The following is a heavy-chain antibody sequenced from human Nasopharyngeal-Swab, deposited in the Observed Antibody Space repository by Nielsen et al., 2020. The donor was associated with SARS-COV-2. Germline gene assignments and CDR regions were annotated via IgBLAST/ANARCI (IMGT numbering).Heavy chain of an antibody. D-gene: IGHD3-3*01. Sequence: GESLKISCKGSGYSFTSYWIGWVRQMPGKGLEWMGIIYPGDSDTRYSPSFQGQVTISADKSISTAYLQWSSLKASDTAMYYCARSAYDFWSGQNWFDPWGRGTLVTVSS. CDR2: IYPGDSDT. CDR1: GYSFTSYW. J-gene: IGHJ5*02. CDR3: ARSAYDFWSGQNWFDP. V-gene: IGHV5-51*01.